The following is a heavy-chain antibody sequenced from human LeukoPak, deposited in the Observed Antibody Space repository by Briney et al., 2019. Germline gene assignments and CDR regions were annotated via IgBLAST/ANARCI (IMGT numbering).Heavy chain of an antibody. J-gene: IGHJ4*02. CDR1: GFTFSSYS. CDR3: ARLSLYCSSTSCHVYFDY. CDR2: ISSSSSYI. D-gene: IGHD2-2*01. V-gene: IGHV3-21*01. Sequence: GGSLRLSCAASGFTFSSYSMNWVRQAPGKGLEWVSSISSSSSYIYYADSVKGRFTISRDNAKNSLYLQMNSLRAEDTAVYYCARLSLYCSSTSCHVYFDYWGQGTLVTVSS.